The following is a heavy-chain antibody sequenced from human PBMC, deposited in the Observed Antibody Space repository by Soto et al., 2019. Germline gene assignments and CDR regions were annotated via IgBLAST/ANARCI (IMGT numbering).Heavy chain of an antibody. CDR1: GYTFTSYD. D-gene: IGHD3-10*01. Sequence: ASVKVSCKASGYTFTSYDINWVRQATGQGLEWMGWMNPNSGNTGYAQKFQGRVTMTRNTSISTAYMELSSLRSEDTAVYYCARVLPSYYGSGSYYSPHDAFDIWGQGTMVTVSS. V-gene: IGHV1-8*01. J-gene: IGHJ3*02. CDR3: ARVLPSYYGSGSYYSPHDAFDI. CDR2: MNPNSGNT.